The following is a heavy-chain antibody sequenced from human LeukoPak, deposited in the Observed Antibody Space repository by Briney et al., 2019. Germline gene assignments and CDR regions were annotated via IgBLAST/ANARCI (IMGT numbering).Heavy chain of an antibody. Sequence: PGGSLRLSCAASGFTFSSYGLHWVRQAPGKGPEWVAIIRNDGSKENYAEFVKGRLTISRDNSKKTLYLQMNSLRAEDTAVYYCARSRYNRDYWGQGTLVTVSS. CDR3: ARSRYNRDY. J-gene: IGHJ4*02. CDR2: IRNDGSKE. CDR1: GFTFSSYG. V-gene: IGHV3-33*01. D-gene: IGHD5-24*01.